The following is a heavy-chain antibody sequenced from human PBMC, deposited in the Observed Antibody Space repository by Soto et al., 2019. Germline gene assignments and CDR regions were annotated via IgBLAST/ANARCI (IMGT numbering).Heavy chain of an antibody. D-gene: IGHD3-10*01. CDR2: IWYDGSNK. Sequence: QVQLVESGGGVVQPGRSLRLSCSASGFTFSSYGMHWVRQAPGKGLEWVAVIWYDGSNKYYADSVKGRFTISRDNSKNTLELQMNSLRAEDTAVYYCARDPPPYGSGANAFDIWGQGTMVTVSS. CDR1: GFTFSSYG. J-gene: IGHJ3*02. CDR3: ARDPPPYGSGANAFDI. V-gene: IGHV3-33*01.